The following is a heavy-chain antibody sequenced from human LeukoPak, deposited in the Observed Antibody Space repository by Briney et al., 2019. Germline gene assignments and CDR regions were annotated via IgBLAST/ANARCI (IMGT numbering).Heavy chain of an antibody. CDR3: ARDGSRCGGDCYIPSYYYYYMDV. Sequence: EASVKVSCKASGYTFTSYYMHWVRQAPGQGLEWMGIINPSGGSTSYAQEFQGRVTMTRDTSTSTVYMELSSLRSEDTAVYYCARDGSRCGGDCYIPSYYYYYMDVWGKGTTVTISS. CDR2: INPSGGST. V-gene: IGHV1-46*01. J-gene: IGHJ6*03. CDR1: GYTFTSYY. D-gene: IGHD2-21*02.